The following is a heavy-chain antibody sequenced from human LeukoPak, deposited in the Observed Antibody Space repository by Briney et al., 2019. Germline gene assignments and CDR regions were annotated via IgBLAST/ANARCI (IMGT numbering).Heavy chain of an antibody. CDR1: GGSFSGYY. CDR2: INHSGST. V-gene: IGHV4-34*01. Sequence: SETLSLTCAVYGGSFSGYYWSWIRQPPGKGLEWIGEINHSGSTNYNPSLKSRVTISVDTSKNQFSLKLSSVTAADRAVYYCGYGMDVWGQGTTVTVSS. CDR3: GYGMDV. J-gene: IGHJ6*02.